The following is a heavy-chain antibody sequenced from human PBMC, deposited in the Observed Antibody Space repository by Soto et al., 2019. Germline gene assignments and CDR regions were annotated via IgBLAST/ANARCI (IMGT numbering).Heavy chain of an antibody. D-gene: IGHD5-18*01. CDR3: ASYGYHRIDY. CDR1: GFTFSSYS. Sequence: GGSLRLSCAASGFTFSSYSMNWVRQAPGKGLEWVSYISSSSSTIYYADSVKGRFTISRDNAKNSLYLQMNSLRAEDTAVYYCASYGYHRIDYWGQGTLVTVSS. V-gene: IGHV3-48*01. CDR2: ISSSSSTI. J-gene: IGHJ4*02.